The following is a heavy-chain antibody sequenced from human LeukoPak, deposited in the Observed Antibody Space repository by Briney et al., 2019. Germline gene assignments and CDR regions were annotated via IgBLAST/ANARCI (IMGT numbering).Heavy chain of an antibody. Sequence: PGGSLRLSCAASGFTFSSYWMHWVRQAPGKGLVWVSRINSDGSSTSYADSVKGRFTISRDNAKNTLYLQMNSLRAEDTAVYDCASGSVAGTIDYWGQGTLVTVSS. J-gene: IGHJ4*02. CDR1: GFTFSSYW. V-gene: IGHV3-74*01. CDR3: ASGSVAGTIDY. CDR2: INSDGSST. D-gene: IGHD6-19*01.